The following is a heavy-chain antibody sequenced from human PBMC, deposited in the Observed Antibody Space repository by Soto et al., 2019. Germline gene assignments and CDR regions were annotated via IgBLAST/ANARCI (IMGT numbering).Heavy chain of an antibody. CDR1: GGSISSSSYY. CDR3: AAQAIQLWGGGDY. D-gene: IGHD5-18*01. J-gene: IGHJ4*02. Sequence: QLQLQESGPGLVKPSETLSLTCTVSGGSISSSSYYWGWIRQPPGKGLEWIGSIYYSGSTYYNPSLKSRVTISVDTSQNQFSLKLSSVTAADTAVYYCAAQAIQLWGGGDYWGQGTLVTVSS. CDR2: IYYSGST. V-gene: IGHV4-39*01.